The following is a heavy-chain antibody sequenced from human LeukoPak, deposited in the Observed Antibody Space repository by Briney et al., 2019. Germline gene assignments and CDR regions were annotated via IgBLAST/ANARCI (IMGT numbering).Heavy chain of an antibody. CDR2: INPNSGGT. J-gene: IGHJ3*02. CDR3: ARGYYYDSSGYSVAFDI. Sequence: ASVTVSFKASGYTFTGYYMHWVRQAPGQGLEWMGWINPNSGGTNYAQKFQGRVTITRDTSISTAYMELSRLRSDDTAVYYCARGYYYDSSGYSVAFDIWGQGTMVTVSS. V-gene: IGHV1-2*02. D-gene: IGHD3-22*01. CDR1: GYTFTGYY.